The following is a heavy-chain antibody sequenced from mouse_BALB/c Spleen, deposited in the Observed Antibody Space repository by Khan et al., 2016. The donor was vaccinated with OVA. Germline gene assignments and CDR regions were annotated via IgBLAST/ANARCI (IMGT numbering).Heavy chain of an antibody. CDR2: IWSGGIT. D-gene: IGHD2-4*01. V-gene: IGHV2-2*02. Sequence: QVQLKQSGPGLVQPSQSLSITCTVSGFSLTSYGVHWVRQSPGKGLEWLGVIWSGGITDYSAAFISRLSISKDNSKSQVFFKMNSLQANDTAIYYCARSYDYDEGLDYWGQGTLVTVSA. CDR1: GFSLTSYG. CDR3: ARSYDYDEGLDY. J-gene: IGHJ3*01.